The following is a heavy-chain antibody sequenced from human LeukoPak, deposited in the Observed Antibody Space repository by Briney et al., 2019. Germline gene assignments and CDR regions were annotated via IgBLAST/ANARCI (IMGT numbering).Heavy chain of an antibody. CDR2: ISSGSTYI. J-gene: IGHJ3*01. Sequence: GGSLRLSCAASGFTFSSYAMNWVRQAPGKGLQWVSSISSGSTYIYYADSLKGRFTISRDNTKNSLYLQMNSLRGEDAAVYYCARGDGATPPDVFDVWGQGTMVTVSS. D-gene: IGHD3-10*01. CDR3: ARGDGATPPDVFDV. V-gene: IGHV3-21*01. CDR1: GFTFSSYA.